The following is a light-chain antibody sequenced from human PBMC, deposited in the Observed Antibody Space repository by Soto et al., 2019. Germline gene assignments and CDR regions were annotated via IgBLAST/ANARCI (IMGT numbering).Light chain of an antibody. Sequence: EIVFTQSPGTLSLSPGERATLSCRASQSVSNNYLAWYQQKPGQAPRLLIYGASSRATGIPDRFSGSGSGTDFTLTISRLEPEDFAVYYCQQYGNSAWTFGQGTKVDIK. CDR2: GAS. CDR3: QQYGNSAWT. J-gene: IGKJ1*01. V-gene: IGKV3-20*01. CDR1: QSVSNNY.